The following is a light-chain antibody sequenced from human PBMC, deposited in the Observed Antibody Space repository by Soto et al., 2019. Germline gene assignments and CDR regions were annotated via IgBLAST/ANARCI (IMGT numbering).Light chain of an antibody. V-gene: IGLV2-14*01. Sequence: QSALTQPASVSGSPGQSITISCTGTSSDVGGYNYVSWYQQHPGEVPKLLIYEVTTRPSGVSNRFSGSKSGNTASLTISGLQAEDEADYYCSSYTSSSTYVFGTGTKVTVL. CDR3: SSYTSSSTYV. J-gene: IGLJ1*01. CDR2: EVT. CDR1: SSDVGGYNY.